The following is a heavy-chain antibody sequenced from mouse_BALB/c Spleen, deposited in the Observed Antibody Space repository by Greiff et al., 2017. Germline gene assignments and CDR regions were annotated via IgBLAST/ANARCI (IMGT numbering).Heavy chain of an antibody. CDR2: IYPSDSYT. J-gene: IGHJ2*01. CDR1: GYTFTSYW. Sequence: VQLQQPGAELVRPGASVKLSCKASGYTFTSYWINWVKQRPGQGLEWIGNIYPSDSYTNYNQKFKDKATLTVDKSSSTAYMQLSSPTSEDSAVYYCTREITTRKWLDYWGQGTTLTVSS. CDR3: TREITTRKWLDY. V-gene: IGHV1-69*02. D-gene: IGHD2-4*01.